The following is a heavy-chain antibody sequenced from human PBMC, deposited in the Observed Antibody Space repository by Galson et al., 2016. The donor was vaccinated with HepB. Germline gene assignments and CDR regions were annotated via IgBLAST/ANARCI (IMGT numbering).Heavy chain of an antibody. CDR2: IHDSGNT. V-gene: IGHV4-61*01. Sequence: SETLSLTCTVSSDPVTSGTYYWSWVRQSPGKGLDWIGYIHDSGNTNYNPSIKSRVTISRDTSKNQFFVELTSVTAADTAVYYWARDEGFYNGMDVWGQGTTVTVAS. J-gene: IGHJ6*02. D-gene: IGHD2-2*02. CDR1: SDPVTSGTYY. CDR3: ARDEGFYNGMDV.